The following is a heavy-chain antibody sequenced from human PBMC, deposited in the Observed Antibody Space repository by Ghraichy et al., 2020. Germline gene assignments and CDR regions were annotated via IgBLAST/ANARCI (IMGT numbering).Heavy chain of an antibody. CDR1: GFTCDDYA. CDR2: IYCKSGNT. D-gene: IGHD3-10*01. J-gene: IGHJ4*02. CDR3: IKDRLAGGADY. V-gene: IGHV3-9*01. Sequence: GGSLRLSCAASGFTCDDYAMHWVRQAPGKGLEWVSGIYCKSGNTGYADSVKGRFTISRDNAKNSLYLQMNSLRIEDTALYYCIKDRLAGGADYWGQGILVTVSS.